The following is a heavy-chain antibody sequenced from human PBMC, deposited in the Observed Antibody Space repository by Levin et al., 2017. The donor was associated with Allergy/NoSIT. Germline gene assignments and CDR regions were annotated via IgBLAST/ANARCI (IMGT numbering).Heavy chain of an antibody. CDR3: ARSGYSYGGVYYGMDG. Sequence: GGSLRLSCAASGFTFSSYDMHWVRQATGKGLEWVSAIGTAGDTYYPGSVKGRFTISRENAKNSLYLQMNSLRAGDTAVYYCARSGYSYGGVYYGMDGWGQGTTVTVSS. CDR2: IGTAGDT. J-gene: IGHJ6*02. D-gene: IGHD5-18*01. CDR1: GFTFSSYD. V-gene: IGHV3-13*01.